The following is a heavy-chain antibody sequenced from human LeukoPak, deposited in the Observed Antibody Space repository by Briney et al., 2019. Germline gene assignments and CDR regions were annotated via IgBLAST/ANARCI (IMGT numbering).Heavy chain of an antibody. CDR3: ARRMYYYDSSGYGGYWLDP. D-gene: IGHD3-22*01. Sequence: SETLSLTCTVSGGSISSYYWSWIRQPPGKGLEWIGYIYYSGSTNYNPSLKSRVTISVDTSKNQFSLKLSSVTAADTAVYYCARRMYYYDSSGYGGYWLDPWGQGTLVTVSS. CDR1: GGSISSYY. CDR2: IYYSGST. V-gene: IGHV4-59*08. J-gene: IGHJ5*02.